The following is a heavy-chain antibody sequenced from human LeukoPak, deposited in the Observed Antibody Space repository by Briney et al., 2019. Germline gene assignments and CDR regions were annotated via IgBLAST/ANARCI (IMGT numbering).Heavy chain of an antibody. CDR3: TTGRRGVPFDY. CDR2: IKSKADGGTT. Sequence: GGSLRLSCAASGFTFSNAWMSWVRQAPGKGLEWVGRIKSKADGGTTDYAAPVKGRFTISRDDSKNTLYLQMNSLKTEDTAVYYCTTGRRGVPFDYWGQGTLVTVSS. D-gene: IGHD1-1*01. J-gene: IGHJ4*02. V-gene: IGHV3-15*01. CDR1: GFTFSNAW.